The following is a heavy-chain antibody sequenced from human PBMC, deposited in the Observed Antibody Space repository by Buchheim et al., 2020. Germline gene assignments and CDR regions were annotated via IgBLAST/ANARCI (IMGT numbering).Heavy chain of an antibody. J-gene: IGHJ4*02. Sequence: QVQLVESGGGVVQPGRSLRLSCAASGFTFRSYGMHWVRQAPGKGLEWVAIISYDGSNKYYADSVKGRFTIYRDNSKNTMYLQMNSLKAEDTAMYYCARDDRGSCFDYWGQGTL. V-gene: IGHV3-30*19. D-gene: IGHD3-10*01. CDR3: ARDDRGSCFDY. CDR2: ISYDGSNK. CDR1: GFTFRSYG.